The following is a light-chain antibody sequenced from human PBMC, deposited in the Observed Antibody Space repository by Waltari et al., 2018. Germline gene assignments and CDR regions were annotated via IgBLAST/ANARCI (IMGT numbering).Light chain of an antibody. Sequence: QSVLTQPPSVSAAPGQRVTISCSGGSSNIGNNYVSWYRQFPGTAPKLLVYENTERPLGIPARFAGSKSGTSATLDITGLQAGDEADYYCGTWDSSLSGAVFGGGTHLTVL. V-gene: IGLV1-51*02. CDR2: ENT. J-gene: IGLJ7*01. CDR3: GTWDSSLSGAV. CDR1: SSNIGNNY.